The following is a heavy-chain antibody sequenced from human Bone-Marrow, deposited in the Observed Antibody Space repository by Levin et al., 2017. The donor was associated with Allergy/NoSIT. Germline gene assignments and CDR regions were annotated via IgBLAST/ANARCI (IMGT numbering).Heavy chain of an antibody. CDR1: GYSFTSYW. CDR2: IYPGDSDT. V-gene: IGHV5-51*01. D-gene: IGHD1-1*01. Sequence: GESLKISCKGSGYSFTSYWIGWVRQMPGKGLEWMGIIYPGDSDTRYSPSFQGQVTISADKSISTAYLQWSSLKASDTAMYYCARCSHGTTGTTEYYYYYYMDVGGKGTTVTVSS. CDR3: ARCSHGTTGTTEYYYYYYMDV. J-gene: IGHJ6*03.